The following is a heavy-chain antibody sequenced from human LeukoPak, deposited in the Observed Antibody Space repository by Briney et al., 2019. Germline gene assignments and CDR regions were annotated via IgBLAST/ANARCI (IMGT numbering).Heavy chain of an antibody. CDR1: GGSISSSSYC. J-gene: IGHJ5*02. CDR2: IYYSGST. Sequence: SETLSLTCTVSGGSISSSSYCWGWIRQPPGKGLEWIGSIYYSGSTYYNPSLKSRVTISVDTSKNQFSLKLSSVTAADTAVYYCARLNPSPGYDFWSGPLGVWFDPWGQGTLVTVSS. CDR3: ARLNPSPGYDFWSGPLGVWFDP. V-gene: IGHV4-39*01. D-gene: IGHD3-3*01.